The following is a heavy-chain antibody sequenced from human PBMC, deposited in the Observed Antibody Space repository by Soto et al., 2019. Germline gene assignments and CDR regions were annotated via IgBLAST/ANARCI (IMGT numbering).Heavy chain of an antibody. V-gene: IGHV3-30*18. J-gene: IGHJ6*02. Sequence: QVQLVESGGGAVQPGRSLRLSCAASGFSFSSYGIHWVRQVPGKGLEWVAVISYDGNNKYYADSVKGRFTISRDNSKNTVYLQMDRLRPEDTAVYYCAKDAGLSDLWTHYYYGMDVWGQGTAVTVSS. CDR3: AKDAGLSDLWTHYYYGMDV. CDR2: ISYDGNNK. CDR1: GFSFSSYG. D-gene: IGHD1-1*01.